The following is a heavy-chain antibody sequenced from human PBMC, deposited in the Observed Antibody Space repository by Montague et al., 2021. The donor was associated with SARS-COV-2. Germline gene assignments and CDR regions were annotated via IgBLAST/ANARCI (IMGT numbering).Heavy chain of an antibody. Sequence: PALMKPTQTLTLTCTFSGFSLNTSGGGVGWVRQPPGKALEWLALIYWDDDKRYSPSLKSRSTISKDTTKNEVVLTVANMDPVDTAAYYCARYGDYGSWFDPWGQGTLVTVSS. J-gene: IGHJ5*02. V-gene: IGHV2-5*02. CDR1: GFSLNTSGGG. CDR2: IYWDDDK. D-gene: IGHD4-17*01. CDR3: ARYGDYGSWFDP.